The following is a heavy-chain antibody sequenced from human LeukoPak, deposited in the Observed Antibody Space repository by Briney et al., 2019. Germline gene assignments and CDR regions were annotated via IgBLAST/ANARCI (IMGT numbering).Heavy chain of an antibody. V-gene: IGHV1-69*04. CDR2: IIPILGIA. J-gene: IGHJ4*02. CDR1: GGTFSSYA. CDR3: ARDLMFDY. Sequence: ASVTVSCKASGGTFSSYAISWVRQAPGQGLEWMGRIIPILGIANYAQKFQGRVTITADKSTSTAYMELSSLRSEDTAVYYCARDLMFDYWGQGTLVTVSS.